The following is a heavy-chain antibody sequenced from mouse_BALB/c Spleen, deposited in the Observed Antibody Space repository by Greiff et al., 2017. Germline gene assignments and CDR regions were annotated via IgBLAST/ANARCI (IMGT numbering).Heavy chain of an antibody. V-gene: IGHV1-39*01. CDR1: GYSFTGYN. D-gene: IGHD3-3*01. CDR3: TRVGLGLFAY. Sequence: EVQLQQSGPELEKPGASVKISCKASGYSFTGYNMNWVKQSNGKSLEWIGNIDPYYGGTAYNQKFKGKATLTADKSSSTAYMELRSLTSEDSAVYYCTRVGLGLFAYWGQGTLVTVSA. CDR2: IDPYYGGT. J-gene: IGHJ3*01.